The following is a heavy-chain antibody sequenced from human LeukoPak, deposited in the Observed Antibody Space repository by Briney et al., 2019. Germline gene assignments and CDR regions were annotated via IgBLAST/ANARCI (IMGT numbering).Heavy chain of an antibody. D-gene: IGHD1-26*01. CDR2: IYYSGST. J-gene: IGHJ4*02. Sequence: SETLSLTCTVSGGSISTSTYYWAWLRQPPGKGLEWIGTIYYSGSTYYNPSLKSRVTISVDTSKNQFSLKLSSVTAADTAVYYCARLDGSPRARFDCWGQGTLVTVSS. V-gene: IGHV4-39*01. CDR3: ARLDGSPRARFDC. CDR1: GGSISTSTYY.